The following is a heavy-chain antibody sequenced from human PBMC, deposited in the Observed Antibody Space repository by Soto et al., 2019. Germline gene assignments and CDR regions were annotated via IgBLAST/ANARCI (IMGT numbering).Heavy chain of an antibody. V-gene: IGHV2-5*02. J-gene: IGHJ4*02. CDR1: GFSLSTAGVA. Sequence: QITWKESGPTLVKPTQPLTLTCTFSGFSLSTAGVAVGWIRQPPGKDLEWLTVIYWDDDKRYSPSLKSRLTISQGTSKNHVVLTWTNMDPVETVTYTCAYAILPGAEVAAFDYWGQGTLVTVSS. CDR3: AYAILPGAEVAAFDY. D-gene: IGHD6-19*01. CDR2: IYWDDDK.